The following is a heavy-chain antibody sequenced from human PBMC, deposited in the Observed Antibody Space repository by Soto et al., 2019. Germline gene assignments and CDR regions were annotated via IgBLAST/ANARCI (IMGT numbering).Heavy chain of an antibody. CDR1: GGSFSGYY. J-gene: IGHJ4*02. D-gene: IGHD6-13*01. CDR3: ARFPFSTSSWSNPRYFDS. CDR2: INHSGFT. V-gene: IGHV4-34*01. Sequence: QVQLQQWGAGLLKPSETLSLTCAVSGGSFSGYYWSWIRQTPGKGLEWIGEINHSGFTDYNPSLTSRVTISVDTSKNHFSLKLTSVTAADTAVYYCARFPFSTSSWSNPRYFDSWGQGTLVTVSS.